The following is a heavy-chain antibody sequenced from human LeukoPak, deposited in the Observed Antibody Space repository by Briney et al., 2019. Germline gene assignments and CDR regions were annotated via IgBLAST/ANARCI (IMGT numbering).Heavy chain of an antibody. V-gene: IGHV3-23*01. Sequence: GGSLRLSCAASGFTFSTYAMSWVRQAPGKGLEWVSAISGSGGNTYYADSVKGQFTISRDNSKNTLSLQMNSLRAEDTAIYYCATMIVVVNGADQDDAFDIWGQGTMVTVSS. CDR3: ATMIVVVNGADQDDAFDI. J-gene: IGHJ3*02. CDR1: GFTFSTYA. CDR2: ISGSGGNT. D-gene: IGHD3-22*01.